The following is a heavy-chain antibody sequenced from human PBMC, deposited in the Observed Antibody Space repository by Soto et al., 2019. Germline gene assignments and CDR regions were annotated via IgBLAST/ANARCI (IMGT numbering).Heavy chain of an antibody. CDR3: ASSVIGYYYGMDV. CDR1: GYTFTRYA. V-gene: IGHV1-3*01. CDR2: INAGNGNT. D-gene: IGHD3-10*01. J-gene: IGHJ6*02. Sequence: GASVKVSCKASGYTFTRYAMHWVRQAPGQRLEWMGWINAGNGNTKYSQKLQGRVTITRDTSASTANMEQSSLRFEDTAVYYCASSVIGYYYGMDVWGQGTTVTVSS.